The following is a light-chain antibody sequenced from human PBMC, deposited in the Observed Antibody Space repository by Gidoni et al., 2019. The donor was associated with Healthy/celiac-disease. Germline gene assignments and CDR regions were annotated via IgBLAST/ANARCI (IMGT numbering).Light chain of an antibody. CDR1: QGISSY. Sequence: DIQLTQPPSFLSASVGDRVTITCRASQGISSYLPWYQQKPGKAPKLLIYAASTLQSGVPSRFSGSGSGTEFTLTISSLQPEDFATYYCQQLNSYPRTFGQGTKVEIK. J-gene: IGKJ1*01. V-gene: IGKV1-9*01. CDR2: AAS. CDR3: QQLNSYPRT.